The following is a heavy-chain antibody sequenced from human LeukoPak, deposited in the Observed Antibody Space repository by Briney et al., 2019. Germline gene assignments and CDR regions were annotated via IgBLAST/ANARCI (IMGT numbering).Heavy chain of an antibody. D-gene: IGHD2-21*02. J-gene: IGHJ4*02. Sequence: SETLSLTCGVYGGSFSGFYWNWIRQSPGKGLEWIGEIIHTGSTKYNPALKSRATLSVDTSKNQFSLKLTSVTAADTAVYYCARGLTELFLWGQGTLVTVSS. CDR3: ARGLTELFL. V-gene: IGHV4-34*01. CDR2: IIHTGST. CDR1: GGSFSGFY.